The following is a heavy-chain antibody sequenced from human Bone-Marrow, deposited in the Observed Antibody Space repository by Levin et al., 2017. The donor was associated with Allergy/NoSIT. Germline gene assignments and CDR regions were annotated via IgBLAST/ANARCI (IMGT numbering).Heavy chain of an antibody. CDR3: ARLVVIARNWFDP. CDR2: IDPSDSYT. J-gene: IGHJ5*02. Sequence: KVSCKGSGYSFTSYWISWVRQMPGKGLEWMGRIDPSDSYTNYSPSFQGHVTISADKSISTAYLQWSSLKASDTAMYYCARLVVIARNWFDPWGQGTLVTVSS. V-gene: IGHV5-10-1*01. D-gene: IGHD2-21*01. CDR1: GYSFTSYW.